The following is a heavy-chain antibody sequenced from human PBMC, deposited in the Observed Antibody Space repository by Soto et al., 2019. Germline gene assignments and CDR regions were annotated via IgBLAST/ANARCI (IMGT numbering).Heavy chain of an antibody. J-gene: IGHJ4*02. V-gene: IGHV4-4*02. CDR3: ARKAWVRFDY. CDR1: GDSMTRSVW. CDR2: VFHTGNT. Sequence: KASETLSLTCTVSGDSMTRSVWWTWVRQPPGKGLEWIGEVFHTGNTNYNPSLKSRVTMSVDKSTNEFSLKVTSVTAADTAIYYCARKAWVRFDYWGQGALVTVYS. D-gene: IGHD7-27*01.